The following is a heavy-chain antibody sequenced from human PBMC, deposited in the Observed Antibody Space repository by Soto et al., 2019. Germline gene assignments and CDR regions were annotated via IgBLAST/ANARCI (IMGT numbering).Heavy chain of an antibody. V-gene: IGHV4-61*08. CDR2: IYYSGNT. J-gene: IGHJ5*02. CDR3: ARIPVDTSMIYWLDP. Sequence: SLPGTVSGGSISSGDYYWSWIRQPPGKGLEWIGYIYYSGNTNYNPSLKSRVIISVDTSKNLFSLKLTSVTAADTAVYYCARIPVDTSMIYWLDPWGQGTLVTVSS. CDR1: GGSISSGDYY. D-gene: IGHD5-18*01.